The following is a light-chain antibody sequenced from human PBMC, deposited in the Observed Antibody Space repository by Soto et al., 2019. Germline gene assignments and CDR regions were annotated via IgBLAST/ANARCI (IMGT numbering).Light chain of an antibody. CDR1: QGISSY. J-gene: IGKJ4*01. V-gene: IGKV1-8*01. Sequence: AIRMTQSPSSLSASTGDRVTITCRASQGISSYLAWYQQKPGKAPKLLIYAASTLQSGVPSRFSGSASRTDFTLTISCLQSEDFATYYCQQYYSYPLTFGGGTKVDIK. CDR2: AAS. CDR3: QQYYSYPLT.